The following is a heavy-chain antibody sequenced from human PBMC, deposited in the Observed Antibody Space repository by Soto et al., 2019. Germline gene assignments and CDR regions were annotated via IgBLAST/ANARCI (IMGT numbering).Heavy chain of an antibody. D-gene: IGHD7-27*01. CDR3: GKDILGPSRAYGRDF. J-gene: IGHJ6*02. Sequence: QVQLVESGGGVVQPGRSLRLSCAASGYTFSSYGMHWVRQAPGKGLEWVAVISYDGSNKNYADSVKGRFTIARDNSKNPLYLQMNSLRDEDTAVYYCGKDILGPSRAYGRDFWGQETTVTVSS. CDR2: ISYDGSNK. V-gene: IGHV3-30*18. CDR1: GYTFSSYG.